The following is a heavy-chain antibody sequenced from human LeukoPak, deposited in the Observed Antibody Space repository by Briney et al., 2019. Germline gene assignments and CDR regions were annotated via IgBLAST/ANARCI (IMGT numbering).Heavy chain of an antibody. CDR3: AKNWGATIYYAFDI. J-gene: IGHJ3*02. Sequence: GGSLRLSCAASGFTFSSYAISWVRQAPGKGLEWVSAISGSGGYTYYADSVKGRFTISRDNSKNTLYLQMNSLRAEDTAVYYCAKNWGATIYYAFDIWGQGTMVTVSS. D-gene: IGHD5-12*01. CDR1: GFTFSSYA. V-gene: IGHV3-23*01. CDR2: ISGSGGYT.